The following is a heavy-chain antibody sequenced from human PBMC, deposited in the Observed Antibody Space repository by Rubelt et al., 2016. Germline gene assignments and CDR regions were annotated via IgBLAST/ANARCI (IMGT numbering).Heavy chain of an antibody. CDR2: SNVSGST. CDR1: GGSISSGGYY. V-gene: IGHV4-39*01. Sequence: QVQLQESGPGLVKPSETLSLTCTVSGGSISSGGYYWSWIRQHPGKGLEWIGESNVSGSTNYNPSLNSRVTVSVDTSKNQFSLSLYSVTAADTAVYYCARARSTGVGGRGFFDSWGQGTLVTVSS. CDR3: ARARSTGVGGRGFFDS. J-gene: IGHJ5*01. D-gene: IGHD1-1*01.